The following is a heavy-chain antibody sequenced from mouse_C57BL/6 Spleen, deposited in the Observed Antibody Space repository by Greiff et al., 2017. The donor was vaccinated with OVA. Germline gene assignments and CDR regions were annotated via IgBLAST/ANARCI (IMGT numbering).Heavy chain of an antibody. J-gene: IGHJ4*01. Sequence: VQLQQSGAELVKPGASVKISCKASGYAFSSYWMNWVKQRPGKGLEWIGQIYPGDGDTNYNGKFKGKATLTADKSSSTAYMQPSSLTSEDSAVYFCARWGYGSSPSYAMDYWGQGTSVTVSS. CDR1: GYAFSSYW. D-gene: IGHD1-1*01. CDR3: ARWGYGSSPSYAMDY. CDR2: IYPGDGDT. V-gene: IGHV1-80*01.